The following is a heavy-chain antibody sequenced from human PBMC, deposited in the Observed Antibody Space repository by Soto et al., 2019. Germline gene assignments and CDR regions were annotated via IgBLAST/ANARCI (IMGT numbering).Heavy chain of an antibody. V-gene: IGHV5-51*01. CDR3: ARTDYGDYVARLSPVYYYYGMDV. D-gene: IGHD4-17*01. Sequence: GESLKISCKGSGYSFTSYWIGWVRQMPGKGLEWMGIIYPGDSDTRYSPSFQGQVTISADKSISTAYLQWSSLKASETAMYYCARTDYGDYVARLSPVYYYYGMDVWGQGTTVTVSS. J-gene: IGHJ6*02. CDR1: GYSFTSYW. CDR2: IYPGDSDT.